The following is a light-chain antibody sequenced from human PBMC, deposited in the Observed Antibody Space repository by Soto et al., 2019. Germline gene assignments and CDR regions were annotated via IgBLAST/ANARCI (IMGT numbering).Light chain of an antibody. CDR3: CSYAGSYTNV. J-gene: IGLJ1*01. V-gene: IGLV2-11*01. Sequence: QSALTQPRSVSGSPGQSVTISCTGTSSDVGGYDYVSWYQQHPGKVPELMIYDVSMRPSGVPDRFSGSKSGNTASLTISGLQAEDEADYYCCSYAGSYTNVFGTGTKLTVL. CDR1: SSDVGGYDY. CDR2: DVS.